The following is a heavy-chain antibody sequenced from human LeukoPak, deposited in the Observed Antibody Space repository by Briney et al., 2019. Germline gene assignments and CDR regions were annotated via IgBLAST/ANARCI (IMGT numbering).Heavy chain of an antibody. D-gene: IGHD6-19*01. CDR3: VKGPRPDITVAHTVEN. J-gene: IGHJ4*02. CDR1: GFIFSNYA. V-gene: IGHV3-23*01. Sequence: GGSLRLSCAASGFIFSNYAMSWVRQVPGRGLEWVSTISSRGDSTHVAGSVKGRFTISRDNSKNSLYLQMNTVRAEDTAVYYCVKGPRPDITVAHTVENWGQGTLVTVSS. CDR2: ISSRGDST.